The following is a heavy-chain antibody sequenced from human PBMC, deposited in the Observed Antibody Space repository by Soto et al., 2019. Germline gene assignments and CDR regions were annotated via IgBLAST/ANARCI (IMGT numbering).Heavy chain of an antibody. J-gene: IGHJ6*03. CDR1: GGSISSGGYY. D-gene: IGHD3-9*01. Sequence: SETLSLTCTVSGGSISSGGYYWSWIRQHPGKGLEWIGYIYYSGSTYYNPSLKSRVTISVDTSKNQFSLKLSSVTAADTAVYYCARGPYYDILTGYLMGAGYYYYYMDVWGKGTTVTVSS. V-gene: IGHV4-31*03. CDR2: IYYSGST. CDR3: ARGPYYDILTGYLMGAGYYYYYMDV.